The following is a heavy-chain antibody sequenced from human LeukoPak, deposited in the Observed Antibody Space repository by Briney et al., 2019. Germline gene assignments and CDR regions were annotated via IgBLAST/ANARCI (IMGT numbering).Heavy chain of an antibody. CDR1: GFTFSSYV. D-gene: IGHD1-1*01. CDR2: ISGSGGST. V-gene: IGHV3-23*01. CDR3: AKGIYNWNDGIDY. Sequence: GSLRLSCVASGFTFSSYVMNWVRQAPGKGLEWVSAISGSGGSTYYADSVKGRFTISRDNSKNTLYLQMNSLRAEDTAVYYCAKGIYNWNDGIDYWGQGTLVTVSS. J-gene: IGHJ4*02.